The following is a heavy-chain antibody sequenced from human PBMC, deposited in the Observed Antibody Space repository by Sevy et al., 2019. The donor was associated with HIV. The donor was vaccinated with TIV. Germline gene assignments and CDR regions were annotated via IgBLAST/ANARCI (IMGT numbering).Heavy chain of an antibody. V-gene: IGHV6-1*01. CDR1: GDSVSSNSAA. Sequence: SQTLSLTCAISGDSVSSNSAAWNWIRQSPSRGLEWLGRTYYRSKWYNDYAVSVKSRITINPDTSKNHFSLQLNSLTPEDTALYYCAREGHSYCSSISCYRGWLFAAAVDYWGQGTLVTVSS. CDR3: AREGHSYCSSISCYRGWLFAAAVDY. J-gene: IGHJ4*02. CDR2: TYYRSKWYN. D-gene: IGHD2-2*02.